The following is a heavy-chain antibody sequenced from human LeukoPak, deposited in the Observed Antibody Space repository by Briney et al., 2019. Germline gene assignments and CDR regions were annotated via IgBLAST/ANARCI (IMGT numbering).Heavy chain of an antibody. J-gene: IGHJ5*02. CDR1: GFTFSSYS. V-gene: IGHV3-21*01. Sequence: GGSLRLSCAASGFTFSSYSMNWVRQAPGKGLEWASSISSSSSYIYYADSVKGRFTISRDNAKNSLYLQMNSLRAEDTAVYYCARDDSSSWYDFWFDPWGQGTLVTVSS. CDR2: ISSSSSYI. CDR3: ARDDSSSWYDFWFDP. D-gene: IGHD6-13*01.